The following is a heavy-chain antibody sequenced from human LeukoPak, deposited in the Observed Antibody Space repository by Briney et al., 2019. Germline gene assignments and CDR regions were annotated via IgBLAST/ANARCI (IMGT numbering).Heavy chain of an antibody. V-gene: IGHV4-38-2*02. CDR1: GYSISSGYF. J-gene: IGHJ4*02. D-gene: IGHD6-13*01. CDR2: IHHSGST. CDR3: ARHSGQQLIYLDY. Sequence: SETLSLTCIVSGYSISSGYFWGWIRQPPGKGLEWIGNIHHSGSTYYNPSLKSRVTISVDTSKNQLSLKLSSVTAADTAVYYCARHSGQQLIYLDYWGQGTLVTVSS.